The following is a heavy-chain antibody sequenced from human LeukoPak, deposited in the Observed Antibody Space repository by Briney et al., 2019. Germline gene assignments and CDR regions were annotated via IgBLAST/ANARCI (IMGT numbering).Heavy chain of an antibody. Sequence: SETLSLTCTVSGGSISSSSYYWGWIRQPPGKGLEWIGSIYYSGSTYYNPSLKSRVTISVDTSKNQFSLKLSSVTAADTAVYYCARDSKYYDSSGYYSYWGQGTLVTVSS. CDR2: IYYSGST. CDR1: GGSISSSSYY. CDR3: ARDSKYYDSSGYYSY. D-gene: IGHD3-22*01. J-gene: IGHJ4*01. V-gene: IGHV4-39*07.